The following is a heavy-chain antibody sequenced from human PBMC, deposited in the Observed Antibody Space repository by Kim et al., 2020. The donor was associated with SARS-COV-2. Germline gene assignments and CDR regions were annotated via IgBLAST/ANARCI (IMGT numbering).Heavy chain of an antibody. CDR2: IYYSGST. Sequence: SETLSLTCTVSGGSISSSSYYWGWIGQRPGKGLEWIGSIYYSGSTYYNPSLKSRVTISVDTSKNQFSLKLSSVTAADTAVYYCARRDYYDGSGYLGKRYYFDYWGQGTLVTVSS. V-gene: IGHV4-39*01. CDR3: ARRDYYDGSGYLGKRYYFDY. CDR1: GGSISSSSYY. D-gene: IGHD3-22*01. J-gene: IGHJ4*02.